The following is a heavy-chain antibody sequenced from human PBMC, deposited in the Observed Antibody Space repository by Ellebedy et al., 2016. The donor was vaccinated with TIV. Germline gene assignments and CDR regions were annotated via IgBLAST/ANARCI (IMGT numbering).Heavy chain of an antibody. V-gene: IGHV3-23*01. J-gene: IGHJ3*01. D-gene: IGHD1-1*01. CDR3: ARDDDNNDNALDF. CDR2: ISGSGYTT. CDR1: GFTFSSYA. Sequence: PGGSLRLSCAASGFTFSSYAMHWVRQAPGKGLEWVSAISGSGYTTYYADSVKGRFTISRDNSNNTLFLQMNSLRAEDTAVYYCARDDDNNDNALDFWGQGTVVTVSS.